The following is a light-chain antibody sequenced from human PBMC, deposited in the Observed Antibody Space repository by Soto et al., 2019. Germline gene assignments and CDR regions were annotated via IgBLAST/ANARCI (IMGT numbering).Light chain of an antibody. CDR2: GAS. V-gene: IGKV3-15*01. J-gene: IGKJ2*01. CDR1: QNIGSN. CDR3: QQYNKWPHYT. Sequence: EVVMTQSPATLSASPGERVILSCRASQNIGSNLAWYQQRPGQAPRLLMYGASTRATETPARFSGSGSATGFTLTISSLQSADFAVSYCQQYNKWPHYTFGQGTTVDLK.